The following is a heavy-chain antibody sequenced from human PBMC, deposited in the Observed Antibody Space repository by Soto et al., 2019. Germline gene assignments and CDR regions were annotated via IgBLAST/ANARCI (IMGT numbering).Heavy chain of an antibody. Sequence: QVQLVESGGGVVQPGRSLRLSCAASGFTFSSYGMHWVRQAPGKGLEWVAGISYDGSNKYYADSVKGRFTISRDNSKNTLYLQMNSLRAEDTAVYYCAKDFLPATVTTHFDYWGQGTLVTVSS. CDR3: AKDFLPATVTTHFDY. J-gene: IGHJ4*02. D-gene: IGHD4-17*01. V-gene: IGHV3-30*18. CDR1: GFTFSSYG. CDR2: ISYDGSNK.